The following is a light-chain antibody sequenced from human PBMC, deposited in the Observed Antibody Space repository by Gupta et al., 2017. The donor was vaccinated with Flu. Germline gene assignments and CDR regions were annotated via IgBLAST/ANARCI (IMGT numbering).Light chain of an antibody. CDR1: SSNNGNAY. CDR2: ENN. CDR3: GKWDSSLGSGPFVV. V-gene: IGLV1-51*02. Sequence: ISCTRTSSNNGNAYVSWYHHHPRTAPKLVIFENNKRPAGIPDRVSGSKSGTSATLGITGLQTGDEADYYCGKWDSSLGSGPFVVFGGGTKVTVL. J-gene: IGLJ2*01.